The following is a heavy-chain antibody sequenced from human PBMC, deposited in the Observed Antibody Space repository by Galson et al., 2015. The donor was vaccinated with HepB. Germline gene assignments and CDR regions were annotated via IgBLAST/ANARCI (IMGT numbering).Heavy chain of an antibody. V-gene: IGHV1-8*01. CDR2: MNPNSGNT. CDR1: GYSFTSYD. CDR3: ARQYDFWSGAVDY. J-gene: IGHJ4*02. Sequence: SVKVSCKASGYSFTSYDINWVRQAPGQGLEWMGWMNPNSGNTSYTQKFQGRVTMTRNTSLSTAYMELSSLRSEDTAVYYCARQYDFWSGAVDYWGQGTQVTVSS. D-gene: IGHD3-3*01.